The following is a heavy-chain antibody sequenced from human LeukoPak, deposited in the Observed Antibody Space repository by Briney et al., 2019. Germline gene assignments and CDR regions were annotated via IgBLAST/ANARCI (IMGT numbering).Heavy chain of an antibody. Sequence: SQTLSLTCAISGDSVSSNRVTWNWIRQSPSRGLEWLGRTYYRSKWYNDHPVSVKSRISISPDTSKNQFSLHLNSVTPEDTAVYYCVRDFGSGWFDPWGQGTLVTVSS. V-gene: IGHV6-1*01. CDR2: TYYRSKWYN. J-gene: IGHJ5*02. D-gene: IGHD6-19*01. CDR1: GDSVSSNRVT. CDR3: VRDFGSGWFDP.